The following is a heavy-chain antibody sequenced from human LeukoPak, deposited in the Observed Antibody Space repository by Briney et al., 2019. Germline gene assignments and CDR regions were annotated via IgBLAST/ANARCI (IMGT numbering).Heavy chain of an antibody. CDR1: GGSFSGYY. V-gene: IGHV4-34*01. Sequence: PSETLSLTCAVYGGSFSGYYWSWIRQPPGKGLEWIGEINHSGSTKYNPSLKSRVTISVDTSKTQFSLKLSSVTAADTAVYYGARKGRAHYYGSGSYYIPFDYWGQGTLVTVSS. CDR2: INHSGST. CDR3: ARKGRAHYYGSGSYYIPFDY. J-gene: IGHJ4*02. D-gene: IGHD3-10*01.